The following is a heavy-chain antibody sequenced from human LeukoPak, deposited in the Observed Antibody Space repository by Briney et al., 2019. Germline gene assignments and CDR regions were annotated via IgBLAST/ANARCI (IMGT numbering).Heavy chain of an antibody. V-gene: IGHV3-9*01. CDR3: AKDGVWIGEKKANMDV. D-gene: IGHD3-10*01. CDR2: ISWNSGSR. J-gene: IGHJ6*03. Sequence: GGSLRLSCAASGFIFDDYAMYWVRQAPGKGLEWVSSISWNSGSRVYADSVKGRFTISRDNSRNTLYLQMNSLRAEDTAVYYCAKDGVWIGEKKANMDVWGKGTTVSISS. CDR1: GFIFDDYA.